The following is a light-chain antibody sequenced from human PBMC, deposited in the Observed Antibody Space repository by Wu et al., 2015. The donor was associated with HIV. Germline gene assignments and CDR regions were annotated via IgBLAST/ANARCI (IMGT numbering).Light chain of an antibody. CDR1: QSVSSN. Sequence: EIVMTQSPATLSVSPGERATLSCRASQSVSSNLAWYQQKPGQAPRLLIYGASNRATGIPARFSGSGSGTDFTLTISSLEPEDFVVYYCQQRSNWPLTFGGGTKVETK. V-gene: IGKV3-11*01. CDR2: GAS. J-gene: IGKJ4*01. CDR3: QQRSNWPLT.